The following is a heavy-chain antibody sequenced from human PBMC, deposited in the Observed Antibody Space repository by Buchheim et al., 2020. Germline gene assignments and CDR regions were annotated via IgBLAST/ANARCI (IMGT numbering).Heavy chain of an antibody. CDR2: IYYNGST. J-gene: IGHJ5*02. CDR1: GASITSGDYS. D-gene: IGHD1-1*01. CDR3: ARETTGGGWFDP. V-gene: IGHV4-30-2*01. Sequence: QLQLQESGSGLVKPSQTLSLTCVVSGASITSGDYSWNWIRQPPGKGLEWIAYIYYNGSTLYNPSLRSRVTTSIDGSKTHFSLKLSSVTTADTAVYYCARETTGGGWFDPWGQGTL.